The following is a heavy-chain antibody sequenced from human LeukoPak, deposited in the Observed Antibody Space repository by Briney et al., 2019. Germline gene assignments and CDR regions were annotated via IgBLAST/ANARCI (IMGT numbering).Heavy chain of an antibody. J-gene: IGHJ4*02. CDR1: GGSISNYH. CDR3: ARRDISSGWSFDY. Sequence: PSETLSLTCTVSGGSISNYHWSWIRQPAGKGLEWIGQIHTGGSTNYNPPLKSRVTMSIDTPENQLSLTIRSVTAADTAVHYCARRDISSGWSFDYWGQGTLVTVSS. V-gene: IGHV4-4*07. CDR2: IHTGGST. D-gene: IGHD6-19*01.